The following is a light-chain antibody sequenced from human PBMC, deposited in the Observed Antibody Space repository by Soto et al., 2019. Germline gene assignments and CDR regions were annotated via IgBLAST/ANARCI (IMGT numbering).Light chain of an antibody. V-gene: IGLV2-14*01. CDR3: SSYTSSSTLV. Sequence: QSALTQPASVSGSPGQSITISCTGTSSDVVGYNYVSWYQQHPGKAPKLMIYDVSNRPSGVSNLFSGSKSGNTASLTISGLQAEDEADYYCSSYTSSSTLVFGGGTKLTVL. J-gene: IGLJ3*02. CDR1: SSDVVGYNY. CDR2: DVS.